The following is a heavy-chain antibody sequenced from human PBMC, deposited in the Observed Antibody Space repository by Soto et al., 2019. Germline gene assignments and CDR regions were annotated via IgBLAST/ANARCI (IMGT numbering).Heavy chain of an antibody. D-gene: IGHD5-18*01. J-gene: IGHJ6*02. V-gene: IGHV1-18*01. Sequence: ASVKVSCKASGCTFTSYGISWVRQAPGQGLEWMGWISAYNGNTNYAQKLQGRVAMTTDTSTSTAYMELRSLRSDDTAVYYCARGQLWLQFDYYYYGMDVWGQGTTVTVSS. CDR2: ISAYNGNT. CDR3: ARGQLWLQFDYYYYGMDV. CDR1: GCTFTSYG.